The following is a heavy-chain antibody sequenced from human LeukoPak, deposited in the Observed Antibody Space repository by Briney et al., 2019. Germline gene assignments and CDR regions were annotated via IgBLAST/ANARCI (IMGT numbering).Heavy chain of an antibody. CDR1: GFAFISYS. CDR3: ARDGQGYSGGYYAPTYFDY. D-gene: IGHD1-26*01. CDR2: ISSSSTYI. V-gene: IGHV3-21*01. J-gene: IGHJ4*02. Sequence: PGGSLRLSCAASGFAFISYSMNWVRQAPGKGLEWVSSISSSSTYIYYADSVKGRFTISRDNAKNSLYLQMNSLRAEDTAVYYCARDGQGYSGGYYAPTYFDYWGQGTLVTVSS.